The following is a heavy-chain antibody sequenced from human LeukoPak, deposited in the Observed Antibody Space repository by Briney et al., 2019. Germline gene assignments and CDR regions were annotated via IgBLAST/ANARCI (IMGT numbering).Heavy chain of an antibody. V-gene: IGHV3-23*01. CDR3: AKVLRYFDWYDAFDI. CDR1: GFTFSSYA. D-gene: IGHD3-9*01. CDR2: ISGSGGST. Sequence: GGSLGLSCAASGFTFSSYAMSWVRQAPGKGLEWVSAISGSGGSTYYADSVKGRFTISRDNSKNTLYLQMNSLRAEDTAVYYCAKVLRYFDWYDAFDIWGQGTMVTVSS. J-gene: IGHJ3*02.